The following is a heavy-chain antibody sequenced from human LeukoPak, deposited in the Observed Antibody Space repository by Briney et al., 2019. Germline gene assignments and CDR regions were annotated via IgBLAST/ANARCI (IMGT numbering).Heavy chain of an antibody. D-gene: IGHD3-10*01. CDR3: ARGHYYGSGSCVDV. CDR2: INHSGST. CDR1: GGSFSGYY. J-gene: IGHJ6*04. Sequence: SETLSLTCAVYGGSFSGYYWSWIRQPPGKGLEWLGEINHSGSTNYNPSLKSRVTISVDTSKNQFSLKLSSVTAADTAVYYCARGHYYGSGSCVDVWGKGTTVTVSS. V-gene: IGHV4-34*01.